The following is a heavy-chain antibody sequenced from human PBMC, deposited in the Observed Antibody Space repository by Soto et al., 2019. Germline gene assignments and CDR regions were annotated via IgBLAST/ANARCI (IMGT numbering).Heavy chain of an antibody. V-gene: IGHV4-39*01. J-gene: IGHJ4*02. CDR3: ARRKPTAVACHFDY. D-gene: IGHD6-19*01. CDR2: IYYSGST. Sequence: SETLSLTCTVSGGSISSSSYYWGWIRQPPGKGLEWIGSIYYSGSTYYNPSLKSRVTISVDTSKNQFSLKLSSVTAADTAVYYCARRKPTAVACHFDYWGQGTLVTVSS. CDR1: GGSISSSSYY.